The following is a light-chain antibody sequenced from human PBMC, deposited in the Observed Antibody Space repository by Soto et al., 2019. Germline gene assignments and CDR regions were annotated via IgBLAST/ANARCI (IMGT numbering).Light chain of an antibody. V-gene: IGKV3-20*01. Sequence: EIVLTQSPCTLSVSPGEGATLSCRASQSVTSNYFAWYQQKPGQAPRLLIFVASSRATGIPDRISGSGSGTDLTLTISRLEPEDFAVHSCKQYGDTPVTFGGGTKVEIK. J-gene: IGKJ4*01. CDR1: QSVTSNY. CDR3: KQYGDTPVT. CDR2: VAS.